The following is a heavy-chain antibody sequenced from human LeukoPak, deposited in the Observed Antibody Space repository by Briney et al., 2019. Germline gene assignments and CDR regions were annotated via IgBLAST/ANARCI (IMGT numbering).Heavy chain of an antibody. J-gene: IGHJ4*02. Sequence: GSVKVSCKACGYTFTSCGISGVRQAPGQGREWMGWFKPNSGGTNSAQKFQGRVTMTRDKSISTAYMEQSTLRSDDTAVYFCARTRRREAAARCDYWGQGTLVTVSS. CDR3: ARTRRREAAARCDY. CDR1: GYTFTSCG. CDR2: FKPNSGGT. V-gene: IGHV1-2*02. D-gene: IGHD6-6*01.